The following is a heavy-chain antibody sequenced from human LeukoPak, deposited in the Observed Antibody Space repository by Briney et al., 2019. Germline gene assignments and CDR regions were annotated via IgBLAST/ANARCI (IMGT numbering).Heavy chain of an antibody. J-gene: IGHJ3*02. CDR2: INHSGST. V-gene: IGHV4-34*01. D-gene: IGHD3-10*01. CDR3: AIYYAIDVFDI. CDR1: GGSFSGYY. Sequence: PSETLSLTCAVYGGSFSGYYWSWIRQPPGKGLEWIGEINHSGSTNYNPSLKSRVTISVDTTKNQFPLKLSSVTAADTAVYYCAIYYAIDVFDIGGKGTMVTVS.